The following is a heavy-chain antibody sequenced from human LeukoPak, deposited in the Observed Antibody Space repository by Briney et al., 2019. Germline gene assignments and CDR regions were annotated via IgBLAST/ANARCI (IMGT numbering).Heavy chain of an antibody. CDR1: SRSISSYY. CDR3: ARVSAMVTIFDQ. J-gene: IGHJ4*02. Sequence: SETLSLTCTVYSRSISSYYWGWIRQLPGKGLECIGYIYYIGSTNYNPSLTSRVTISVDTSNYQFSLKLNSVTAADTAVYYCARVSAMVTIFDQWGQGTLVTVSS. V-gene: IGHV4-59*01. CDR2: IYYIGST. D-gene: IGHD5-18*01.